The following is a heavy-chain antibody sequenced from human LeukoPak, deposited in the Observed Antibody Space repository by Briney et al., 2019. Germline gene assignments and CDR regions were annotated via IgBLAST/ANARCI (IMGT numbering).Heavy chain of an antibody. Sequence: GGSLRLSCAASGFTFSSYWMSWVRQAPGKGLEWVANVKQDGSEKYYVDSVKGRFTISRDNAKNSLYLQMNSLRAEDTAVYYCARNMRASYYYDSSGYYYHYYYGMDVWGQGTTVTVSS. J-gene: IGHJ6*02. CDR2: VKQDGSEK. CDR1: GFTFSSYW. D-gene: IGHD3-22*01. CDR3: ARNMRASYYYDSSGYYYHYYYGMDV. V-gene: IGHV3-7*01.